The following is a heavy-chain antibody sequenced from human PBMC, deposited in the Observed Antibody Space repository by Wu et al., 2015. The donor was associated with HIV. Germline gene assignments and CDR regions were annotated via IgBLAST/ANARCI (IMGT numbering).Heavy chain of an antibody. CDR3: ARVGLGYCSSTSCHYLHFDY. V-gene: IGHV1-18*01. D-gene: IGHD2-2*01. J-gene: IGHJ4*02. CDR1: GYTFTSYG. CDR2: ISAYNGNT. Sequence: QVQLVQSGAEVRSLGPSVKVSCKASGYTFTSYGISWVRQAPGQGLEWMGWISAYNGNTNYAQKLQGRVTMTTDTSTSTAYMELRSLRSDDTAVYYCARVGLGYCSSTSCHYLHFDYWGQGTLVTVSS.